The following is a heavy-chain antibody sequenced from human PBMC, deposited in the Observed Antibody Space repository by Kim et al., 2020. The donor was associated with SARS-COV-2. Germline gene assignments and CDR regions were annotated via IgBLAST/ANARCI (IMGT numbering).Heavy chain of an antibody. V-gene: IGHV1-3*01. CDR1: GYTFTSYA. CDR3: ARVWWGRAGSALPGY. D-gene: IGHD2-15*01. Sequence: ASVKVSCKASGYTFTSYAMHWVRQAPGQRLEWMGWINAGNGNTKYSQKFQGRVTITRDTSASTAYMELSSLRSEDTAVYYCARVWWGRAGSALPGYWGQGTLVTVSS. J-gene: IGHJ4*02. CDR2: INAGNGNT.